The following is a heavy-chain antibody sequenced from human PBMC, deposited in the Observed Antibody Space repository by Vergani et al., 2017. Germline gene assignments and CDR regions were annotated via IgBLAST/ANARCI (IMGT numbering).Heavy chain of an antibody. D-gene: IGHD4-11*01. CDR3: ARGGNYDPHAILRPTNGFDP. CDR1: GGTFSSYA. V-gene: IGHV1-69*01. Sequence: QVQLVQSGAEVKKPGSSVKVSCKASGGTFSSYAISWVRQTPGQGLEWMGGIIPIFGTANYAQKFQGRVTITADESTSTAYMELSSLRSEDTAVYYCARGGNYDPHAILRPTNGFDPWGQGTLVTVAS. CDR2: IIPIFGTA. J-gene: IGHJ5*02.